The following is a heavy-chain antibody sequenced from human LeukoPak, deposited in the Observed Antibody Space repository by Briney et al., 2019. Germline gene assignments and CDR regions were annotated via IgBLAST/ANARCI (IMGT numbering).Heavy chain of an antibody. CDR1: GYTFTNYA. V-gene: IGHV1-8*03. CDR3: AGDGYNSRRFFDY. D-gene: IGHD5-24*01. J-gene: IGHJ4*02. CDR2: MNPNSGNT. Sequence: GASVKVSCKASGYTFTNYAMNWVRQAPGQGLEWMGWMNPNSGNTGYAQKFQGRVTITRNTSISTAYMELSSLRSEDTAVYYCAGDGYNSRRFFDYWGQGTLVTVSS.